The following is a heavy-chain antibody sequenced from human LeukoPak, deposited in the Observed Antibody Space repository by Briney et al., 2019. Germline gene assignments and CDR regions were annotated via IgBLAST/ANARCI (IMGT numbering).Heavy chain of an antibody. CDR3: AKDANYYYDSSDDWYFDL. J-gene: IGHJ2*01. V-gene: IGHV3-23*01. D-gene: IGHD3-22*01. Sequence: GGSLRLSCAASGFTFSSYAMSWVRQAPGKGLEWVSAISGSGGSTYYADSVKGRFTISRDNSENTLYLQMNSLRAEDTAVYYCAKDANYYYDSSDDWYFDLWGGGTLVTVSS. CDR2: ISGSGGST. CDR1: GFTFSSYA.